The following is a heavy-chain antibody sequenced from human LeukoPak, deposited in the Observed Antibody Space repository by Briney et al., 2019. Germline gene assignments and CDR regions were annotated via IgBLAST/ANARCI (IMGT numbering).Heavy chain of an antibody. CDR3: TREHSYYYDNSGSDY. V-gene: IGHV3-49*03. CDR2: IRSKAYGGTT. CDR1: GFTFGDYA. Sequence: PGLSLRLSCTASGFTFGDYAMSWFRQAPGKGLEWGGVIRSKAYGGTTESAATEKGRFTISRDDSKRSVYLQMNSLKPEDTAVYYCTREHSYYYDNSGSDYWGQGTLVTVSS. J-gene: IGHJ4*02. D-gene: IGHD3-22*01.